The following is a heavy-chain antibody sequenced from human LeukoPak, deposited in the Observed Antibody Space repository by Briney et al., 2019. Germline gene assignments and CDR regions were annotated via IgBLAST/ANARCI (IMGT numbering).Heavy chain of an antibody. CDR2: IWYDGSNK. V-gene: IGHV3-33*01. J-gene: IGHJ5*02. Sequence: PGGSLRLSCAASGFTFSSYGMHWVRQAPGKGLEWVAVIWYDGSNKYYADSVKGRFTISRDNSKNTLYLQMNSLRAEDTAVYYCARDMSSGWPQGGSDPWGQGTLVTVSS. CDR3: ARDMSSGWPQGGSDP. D-gene: IGHD6-19*01. CDR1: GFTFSSYG.